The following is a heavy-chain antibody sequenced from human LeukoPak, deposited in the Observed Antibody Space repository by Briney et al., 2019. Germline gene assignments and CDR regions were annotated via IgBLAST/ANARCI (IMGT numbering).Heavy chain of an antibody. D-gene: IGHD3-22*01. CDR3: ARVEDYYDSSGYYSRGHFDY. Sequence: GASVKVSCKASGYTFTSYGISWVRQAPGQGLEWVGWISVYNGNTNYAQKLQGRVTITADKSTSTAYMELSSLRSEDTAVYYCARVEDYYDSSGYYSRGHFDYWGQGTLVTVSS. CDR1: GYTFTSYG. J-gene: IGHJ4*02. V-gene: IGHV1-18*01. CDR2: ISVYNGNT.